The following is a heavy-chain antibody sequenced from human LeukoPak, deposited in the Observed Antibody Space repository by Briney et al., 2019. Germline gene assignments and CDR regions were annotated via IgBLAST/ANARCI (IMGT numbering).Heavy chain of an antibody. CDR3: ARDRIWAFDI. CDR2: MSSSSSTI. V-gene: IGHV3-48*04. Sequence: PGGSLRLSCAASGFTFSSYSMNWVRQAPGKGLEWLSYMSSSSSTIYYADSVKGRFTISRDNAKKSLYLQMNSLRAEDTAVYYCARDRIWAFDIWGQGTMVTVSS. CDR1: GFTFSSYS. J-gene: IGHJ3*02.